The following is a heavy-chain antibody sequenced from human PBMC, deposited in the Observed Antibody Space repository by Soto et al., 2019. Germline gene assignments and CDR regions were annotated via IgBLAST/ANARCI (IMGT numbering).Heavy chain of an antibody. CDR2: INSDGSST. CDR1: GFTFSSYW. J-gene: IGHJ5*02. Sequence: GGSLRLSCAASGFTFSSYWMHWVRQAPGEGLLWVSRINSDGSSTSYADSVKGRFTISRDNAKNTLYLQMNSLRAEDTAVYYCARELSARRGWFDPWGQGTLVTVYS. CDR3: ARELSARRGWFDP. D-gene: IGHD2-15*01. V-gene: IGHV3-74*01.